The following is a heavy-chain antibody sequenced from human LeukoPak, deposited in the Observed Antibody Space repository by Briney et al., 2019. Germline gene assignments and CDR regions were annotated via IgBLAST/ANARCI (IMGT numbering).Heavy chain of an antibody. J-gene: IGHJ4*02. Sequence: GGSLRLSCAASGFTFSGSAMPWVRQASRKGLEWVGRIRSKANSYATAYAASVKGRFTISRDDSKDTAYLQMNSLKTEDTAVYYCTRKSGDLIDYWGQGTLVTVSS. CDR3: TRKSGDLIDY. D-gene: IGHD1-26*01. V-gene: IGHV3-73*01. CDR1: GFTFSGSA. CDR2: IRSKANSYAT.